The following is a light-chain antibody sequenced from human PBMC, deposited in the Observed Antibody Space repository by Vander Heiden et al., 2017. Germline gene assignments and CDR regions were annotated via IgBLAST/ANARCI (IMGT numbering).Light chain of an antibody. V-gene: IGKV3-15*01. CDR2: RAS. CDR1: QRVNSD. CDR3: QQYNGWPRT. Sequence: VMPESPAPLSAAPGERATLTCRASQRVNSDLAWYQQSPGRAPKLLISRASTRATGIPARFGGSGSGTEFTLTISSLQSEDFAVYYCQQYNGWPRTFGLGTKVEIQ. J-gene: IGKJ1*01.